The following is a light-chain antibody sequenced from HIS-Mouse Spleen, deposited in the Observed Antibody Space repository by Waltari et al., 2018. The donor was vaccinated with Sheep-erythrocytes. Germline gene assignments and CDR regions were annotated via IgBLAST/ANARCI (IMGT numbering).Light chain of an antibody. CDR3: CSYAGSYNHV. J-gene: IGLJ1*01. V-gene: IGLV2-11*01. Sequence: QSALTQPRSASGSPGQSVTISCPGTRRDVGGYNSVSWYQQHPDKAPKLMIYDVSKRPSGVPDRFSGSKSGNTASLTISGLQAEDEADYYCCSYAGSYNHVFATGTKVTVL. CDR2: DVS. CDR1: RRDVGGYNS.